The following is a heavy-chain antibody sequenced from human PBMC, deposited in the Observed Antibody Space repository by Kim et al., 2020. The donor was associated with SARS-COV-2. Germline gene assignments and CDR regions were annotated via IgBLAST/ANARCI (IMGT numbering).Heavy chain of an antibody. V-gene: IGHV1-3*01. D-gene: IGHD2-2*01. Sequence: ASVKVSCKASVYTFTSYAMHWVRQAPGQRLEWMGWINAGNGNTKYSQKFQGRVTITRDTSASTAYMELSSLRSEDTAVYYCARARGYCSSTSCYGGGPDYWGQGTLVTVSS. J-gene: IGHJ4*02. CDR2: INAGNGNT. CDR3: ARARGYCSSTSCYGGGPDY. CDR1: VYTFTSYA.